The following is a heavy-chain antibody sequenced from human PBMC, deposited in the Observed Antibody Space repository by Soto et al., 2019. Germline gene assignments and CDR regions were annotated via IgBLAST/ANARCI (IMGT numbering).Heavy chain of an antibody. J-gene: IGHJ6*02. CDR3: ARSQGSSTSLEIYYYYYYGMDV. V-gene: IGHV1-69*01. CDR1: GGTFSSYA. Sequence: QVQLVQSGAEVKKPGSSVKVSCKASGGTFSSYAISWVRQAPGQGLEWMGGIIPISGTANYAQKFQCRVTITADESTRTAYMELSSLRSEDTAVDYCARSQGSSTSLEIYYYYYYGMDVWGQGTTVTVSS. CDR2: IIPISGTA. D-gene: IGHD2-2*01.